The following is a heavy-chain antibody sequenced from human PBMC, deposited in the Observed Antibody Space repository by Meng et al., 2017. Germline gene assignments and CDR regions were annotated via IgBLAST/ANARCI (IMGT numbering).Heavy chain of an antibody. CDR2: ISVYNGNT. J-gene: IGHJ4*02. CDR1: GYTFTSYG. V-gene: IGHV1-18*01. Sequence: SDKVPCKASGYTFTSYGISWVRQAPGQGLEWMGWISVYNGNTKYEQKIQGRVTMTTDRSTTTAYMEVRSLRSDDTAVYYCARVGFYWAGPDYWGQGTLVTVSS. CDR3: ARVGFYWAGPDY. D-gene: IGHD2-8*02.